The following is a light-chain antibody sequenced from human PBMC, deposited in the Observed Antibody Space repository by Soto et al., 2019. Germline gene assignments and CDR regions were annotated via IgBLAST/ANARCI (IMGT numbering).Light chain of an antibody. CDR3: QQYVSLPIT. V-gene: IGKV3-20*01. Sequence: EIVLTQSPGTLSLSPEERATLSCRASQSISSSYLAWYQQKPGQAPRLLIYDAFSRATGIPDRFSGSGSGTDFTLTINRVAPEDFAVYYCQQYVSLPITFGQGTRLEIK. CDR2: DAF. J-gene: IGKJ5*01. CDR1: QSISSSY.